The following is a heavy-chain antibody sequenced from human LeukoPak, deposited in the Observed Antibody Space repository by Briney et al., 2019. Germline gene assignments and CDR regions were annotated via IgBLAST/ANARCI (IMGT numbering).Heavy chain of an antibody. Sequence: PSETLSLTCTVSDGSISSGDYYWSWIRQPPGKGLEWIGYIYYSGSTYYNPSLKSRVTISVDTSKNQFSLKLSSVTAADTAVYYCARQSDYGDYNWFDPWGQGTLVTVSS. D-gene: IGHD4-17*01. CDR3: ARQSDYGDYNWFDP. J-gene: IGHJ5*02. CDR1: DGSISSGDYY. V-gene: IGHV4-30-4*01. CDR2: IYYSGST.